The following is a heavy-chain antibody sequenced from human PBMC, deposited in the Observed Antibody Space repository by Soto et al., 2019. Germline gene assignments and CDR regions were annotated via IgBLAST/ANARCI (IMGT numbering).Heavy chain of an antibody. Sequence: GGSLRLSCAASGFTFSDYYMSWIRQAPGKGLEWVSYISSSSSYTNYADSVKGRFTISRDNAKNSLYLQMNSLRAEDTTVYYCARADGYSSGWYGSYYYYGRDVWGQGTTVTVSS. J-gene: IGHJ6*02. CDR2: ISSSSSYT. D-gene: IGHD6-19*01. CDR3: ARADGYSSGWYGSYYYYGRDV. V-gene: IGHV3-11*06. CDR1: GFTFSDYY.